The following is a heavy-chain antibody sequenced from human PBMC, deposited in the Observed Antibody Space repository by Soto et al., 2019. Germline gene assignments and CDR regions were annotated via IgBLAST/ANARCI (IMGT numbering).Heavy chain of an antibody. CDR2: IYSGGST. Sequence: GGSLRLSCAASGFTVSSNYMSWVRQAPGKGLEWVSVIYSGGSTYYADSVKGRFTISRDNSKNTLYLQMNSLRTEDTAVYYCARVRPGGLNYYDSSGTYDYWGQGTLVTVSS. D-gene: IGHD3-22*01. CDR1: GFTVSSNY. J-gene: IGHJ4*02. CDR3: ARVRPGGLNYYDSSGTYDY. V-gene: IGHV3-53*01.